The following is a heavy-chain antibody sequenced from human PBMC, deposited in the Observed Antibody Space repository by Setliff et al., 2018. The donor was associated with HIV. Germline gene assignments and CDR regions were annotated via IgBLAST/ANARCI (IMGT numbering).Heavy chain of an antibody. V-gene: IGHV4-39*02. CDR1: GGSISSSSYY. Sequence: SETLSLTCTVSGGSISSSSYYWGWIRQPPGKGLEWIGTIYYSGNTYYNPSLKSRVTISVDTSKNQISLKLSSVTAADTAVYYCARDRSNWNYGKNYMDVWGKGTTVTVSS. CDR3: ARDRSNWNYGKNYMDV. J-gene: IGHJ6*03. D-gene: IGHD1-7*01. CDR2: IYYSGNT.